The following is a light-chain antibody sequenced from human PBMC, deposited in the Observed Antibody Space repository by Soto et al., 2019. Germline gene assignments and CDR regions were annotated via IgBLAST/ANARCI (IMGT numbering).Light chain of an antibody. CDR2: ANN. Sequence: QSVLTQPPSVSGAPGQRVTISCTGSSSNIGADYDVHWYQQFPGTAPKLLIYANNNRPSGVPDRFSGSKSGTSASLAITGLQAADAADYYCQSYDSNLNGYVFGTGTKLTVL. J-gene: IGLJ1*01. V-gene: IGLV1-40*01. CDR1: SSNIGADYD. CDR3: QSYDSNLNGYV.